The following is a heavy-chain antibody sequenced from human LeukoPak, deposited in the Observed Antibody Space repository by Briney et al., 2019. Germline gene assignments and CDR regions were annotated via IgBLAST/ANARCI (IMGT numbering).Heavy chain of an antibody. D-gene: IGHD6-6*01. CDR3: ARDRIAARPDYYYYMDV. CDR1: GYTFTSYA. Sequence: ASVKVSCKASGYTFTSYAMNWVRQAPGQGLEWMGWINTNTGNPKYAQGFTGRFVFSLDTSVSTAYLQISRLKAEDTAVYYCARDRIAARPDYYYYMDVWGKGTTVTVSS. CDR2: INTNTGNP. J-gene: IGHJ6*03. V-gene: IGHV7-4-1*02.